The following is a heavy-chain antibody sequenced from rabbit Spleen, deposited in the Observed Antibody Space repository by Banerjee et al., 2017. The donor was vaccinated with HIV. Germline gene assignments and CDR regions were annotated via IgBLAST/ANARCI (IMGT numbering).Heavy chain of an antibody. D-gene: IGHD4-1*01. Sequence: EQLEESGGGLVKPEGSLTLTCKASGVSLNDKDVMCWVRQAPGKGLEWIACISTTSGVTKYASWAKGRFTISKTSSTTVTLQMTSLTARDTATYFCARGNSRTNLWGPGTLVTV. V-gene: IGHV1S45*01. CDR1: GVSLNDKDV. J-gene: IGHJ4*01. CDR2: ISTTSGVT. CDR3: ARGNSRTNL.